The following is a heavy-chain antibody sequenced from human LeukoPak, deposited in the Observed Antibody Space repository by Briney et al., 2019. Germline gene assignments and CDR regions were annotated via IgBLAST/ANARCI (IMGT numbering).Heavy chain of an antibody. CDR1: GFTFSSYW. J-gene: IGHJ4*02. V-gene: IGHV3-7*01. Sequence: GGSLRLSCAASGFTFSSYWMSWVRQAPGKGLEWVANIKQDGSEKYYVDSVKGRFTISRDNAKNSLYLQMNSLRAEDTAVYYCARSPYYYDSSGYFDYWGQGTLVTVSS. CDR2: IKQDGSEK. CDR3: ARSPYYYDSSGYFDY. D-gene: IGHD3-22*01.